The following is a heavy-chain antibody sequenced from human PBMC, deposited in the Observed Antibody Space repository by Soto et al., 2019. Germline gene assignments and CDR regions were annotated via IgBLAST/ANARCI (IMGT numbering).Heavy chain of an antibody. J-gene: IGHJ3*02. CDR1: GYTFTYRY. D-gene: IGHD3-22*01. CDR3: ASNYYDSSGYAFDI. V-gene: IGHV1-45*02. Sequence: QMQLVQSGAEVKKTGSSVKVSCNASGYTFTYRYLHWVRQAPGQALEWMGWITPFNGNTNYAQKFQDRVTITRDRSMSTAYMELSSLRSEDTAMYYCASNYYDSSGYAFDIWGQGTMVTVSS. CDR2: ITPFNGNT.